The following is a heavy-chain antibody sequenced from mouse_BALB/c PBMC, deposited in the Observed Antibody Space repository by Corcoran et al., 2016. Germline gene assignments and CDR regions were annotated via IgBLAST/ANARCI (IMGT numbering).Heavy chain of an antibody. Sequence: EVQLQQSGAELVKPGASVKLSCTASGFNIKDTYMHWVKQRPEQGLEWIGRIDPANGNTKYDPKFQGKATITADTSSNTAYLQLSSLTSEDTTVYYCAFDYYGSSYGYFDVWGAGTTVTVSS. V-gene: IGHV14-3*02. D-gene: IGHD1-1*01. CDR3: AFDYYGSSYGYFDV. CDR2: IDPANGNT. CDR1: GFNIKDTY. J-gene: IGHJ1*01.